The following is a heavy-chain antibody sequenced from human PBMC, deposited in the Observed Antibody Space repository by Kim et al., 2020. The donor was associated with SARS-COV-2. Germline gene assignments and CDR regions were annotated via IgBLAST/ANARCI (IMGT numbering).Heavy chain of an antibody. V-gene: IGHV1-46*01. CDR1: GYTFTSYY. D-gene: IGHD1-26*01. CDR3: ARDPMGATTHYYFDY. CDR2: INPSGGST. Sequence: ASVKVSCKASGYTFTSYYMHWVRQAPGQGLEWMGIINPSGGSTSYAQKFQGRVTMTRDTSTSTVYMELSSLRSEDTAVYYCARDPMGATTHYYFDYWGQGTLVTVSS. J-gene: IGHJ4*02.